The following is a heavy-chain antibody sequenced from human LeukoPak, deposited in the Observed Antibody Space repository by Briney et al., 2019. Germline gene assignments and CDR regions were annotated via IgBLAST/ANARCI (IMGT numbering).Heavy chain of an antibody. CDR2: ISSSSSYI. D-gene: IGHD3-3*01. Sequence: GGSLRLSCAASGFTFSSHSMNWVRQAPGKGLEWVSSISSSSSYIYYADSVKGRFTISRDNAKNSLYLQMNSLRAEDTAVYYCARVTEYYDFWSGYYSWFDPWGQGTLVTVSS. J-gene: IGHJ5*02. CDR3: ARVTEYYDFWSGYYSWFDP. V-gene: IGHV3-21*01. CDR1: GFTFSSHS.